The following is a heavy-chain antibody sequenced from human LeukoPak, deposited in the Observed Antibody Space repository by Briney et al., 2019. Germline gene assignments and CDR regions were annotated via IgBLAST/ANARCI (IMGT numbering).Heavy chain of an antibody. CDR2: VSPVSGGA. CDR1: GYTFSDYY. J-gene: IGHJ4*02. CDR3: ARLSRGAVAGAPAGRNFDY. Sequence: ASVKVSCTASGYTFSDYYLHWVRQAPGQGLEWVGRVSPVSGGAAYAQKFQGRVTMTRDTSITTAYMELSSLRSDDSAIYYCARLSRGAVAGAPAGRNFDYWGQGTLVTVSS. D-gene: IGHD6-13*01. V-gene: IGHV1-2*06.